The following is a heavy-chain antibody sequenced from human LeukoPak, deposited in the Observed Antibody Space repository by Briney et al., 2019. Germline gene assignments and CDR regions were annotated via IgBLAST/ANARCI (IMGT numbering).Heavy chain of an antibody. CDR2: ISAYNGNT. V-gene: IGHV1-18*01. CDR1: GYTFTSYG. J-gene: IGHJ4*02. Sequence: ASVNVSCKASGYTFTSYGISWVRQAPGQGLEWMGWISAYNGNTNYAQKLQGRVTMTTDTSTSTAYMELRSLRSDDTAVYYCAWGYYGDYLPDYWGQGTLVTVSS. D-gene: IGHD4-17*01. CDR3: AWGYYGDYLPDY.